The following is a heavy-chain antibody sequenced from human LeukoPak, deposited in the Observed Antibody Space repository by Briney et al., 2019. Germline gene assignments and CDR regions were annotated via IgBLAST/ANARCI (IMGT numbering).Heavy chain of an antibody. J-gene: IGHJ3*02. Sequence: ASVKVSCKASGYTFTSYGISWVRQAPGQGLEWMGWISAYNGNTNYAQKLQGRVTMTTDTSTSTAYMELRSLRSDDTAVYYCARDKLMTYYYGSGSYRAFDIWGQGTVVTVSS. D-gene: IGHD3-10*01. CDR3: ARDKLMTYYYGSGSYRAFDI. CDR1: GYTFTSYG. V-gene: IGHV1-18*01. CDR2: ISAYNGNT.